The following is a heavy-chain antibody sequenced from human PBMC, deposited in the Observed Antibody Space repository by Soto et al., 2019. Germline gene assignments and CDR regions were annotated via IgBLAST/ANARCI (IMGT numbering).Heavy chain of an antibody. CDR2: ILNDGSNR. CDR3: ARDDEYSGNGMDV. Sequence: QVQLVESGGGVVQPGRSLRLSCAASEFTFSNYGMHWVRQAPGKGLEWVAVILNDGSNRYHADSVKDRFTISRDNSKNPLYLQMTSLRAEDTAVYYCARDDEYSGNGMDVWGKGPRSPSPQ. CDR1: EFTFSNYG. D-gene: IGHD3-10*01. V-gene: IGHV3-33*01. J-gene: IGHJ6*01.